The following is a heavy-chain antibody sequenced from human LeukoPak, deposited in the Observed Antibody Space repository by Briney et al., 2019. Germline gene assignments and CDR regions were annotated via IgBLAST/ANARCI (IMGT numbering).Heavy chain of an antibody. CDR3: ARDIAAAAAGTWWGGRYNWFDP. Sequence: PGGSLRLSCAASGFTFSSYWMSWVRQAPGKGLEWVANIKQDGSEKYYVDSVKGRFTISRDNAKNSLYLQMNSLRAEDTAVYYCARDIAAAAAGTWWGGRYNWFDPWGQGTLVTVSS. CDR1: GFTFSSYW. J-gene: IGHJ5*02. CDR2: IKQDGSEK. D-gene: IGHD6-13*01. V-gene: IGHV3-7*01.